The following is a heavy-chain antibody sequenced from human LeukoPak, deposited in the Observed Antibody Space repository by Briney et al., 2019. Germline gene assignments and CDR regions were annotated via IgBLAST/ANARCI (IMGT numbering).Heavy chain of an antibody. V-gene: IGHV1-2*02. Sequence: ASVKVSCKASGYIFTAYYIHWVRQAPGQGLEWMGWIIPNSGGTNYAPNLQGRVTMTSDTSISTAYMELTSLKFDDTAVYYCAREGGNGGFDYWAQGTLVTASS. CDR2: IIPNSGGT. CDR1: GYIFTAYY. J-gene: IGHJ4*02. D-gene: IGHD4-23*01. CDR3: AREGGNGGFDY.